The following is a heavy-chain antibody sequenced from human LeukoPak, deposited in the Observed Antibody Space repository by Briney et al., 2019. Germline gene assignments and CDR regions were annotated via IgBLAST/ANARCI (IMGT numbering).Heavy chain of an antibody. J-gene: IGHJ4*02. CDR3: ARGGYCSSTSCYKTFDY. Sequence: GASVKVSCKASGYTFTSYGISWVRQAPGPGLEWMGWINPNSGGTNYAQNFQGRVTMTSDTSTNTAYMELSRLRSDDTAVYYCARGGYCSSTSCYKTFDYWGQGTLVTVSS. CDR2: INPNSGGT. CDR1: GYTFTSYG. D-gene: IGHD2-2*02. V-gene: IGHV1-2*02.